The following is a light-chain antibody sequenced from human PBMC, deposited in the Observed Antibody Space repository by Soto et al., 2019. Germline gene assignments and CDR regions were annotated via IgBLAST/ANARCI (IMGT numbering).Light chain of an antibody. Sequence: QSALTQPPSASXSPGQSVTISCTGTSSDVGGYNYVSWYQQHPGKAPKLMIYEVSKRPSGVPDRFSGSKSGNTASLTVSGLQAEDEADYYCSSYAGSNNLVFGGGTKLTVL. CDR1: SSDVGGYNY. CDR2: EVS. CDR3: SSYAGSNNLV. J-gene: IGLJ2*01. V-gene: IGLV2-8*01.